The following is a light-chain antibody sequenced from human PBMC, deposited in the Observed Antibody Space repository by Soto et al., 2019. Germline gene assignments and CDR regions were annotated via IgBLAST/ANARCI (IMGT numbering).Light chain of an antibody. Sequence: DVRMTQYPSSLSASVGDRSTSTCQASQSISGYLNWYQKRPGKAPKVLIFAASTLQNAVPSRFSGSGSGTEFTLTISSLQPEDYATYFCQQSYSTPWTFGQGTKVDI. J-gene: IGKJ1*01. CDR2: AAS. V-gene: IGKV1-39*01. CDR3: QQSYSTPWT. CDR1: QSISGY.